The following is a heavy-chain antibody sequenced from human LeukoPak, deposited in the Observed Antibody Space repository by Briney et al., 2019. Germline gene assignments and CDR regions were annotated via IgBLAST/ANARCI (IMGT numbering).Heavy chain of an antibody. CDR2: ISYDGSNK. CDR3: IFGYSNYSIWFDP. J-gene: IGHJ5*02. CDR1: GFTFSSYG. Sequence: PGGSLRLSCAASGFTFSSYGMHWVRQAPGKGLEWVAVISYDGSNKYYADSVKGRFTISRDNSKNTLYLQMNSLRAEDTAVYYCIFGYSNYSIWFDPWGQGTLVTVSS. V-gene: IGHV3-30*03. D-gene: IGHD4-4*01.